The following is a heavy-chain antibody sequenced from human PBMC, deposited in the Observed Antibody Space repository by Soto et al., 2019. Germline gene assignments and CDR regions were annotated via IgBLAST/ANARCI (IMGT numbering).Heavy chain of an antibody. CDR2: IYYSGST. J-gene: IGHJ4*02. CDR1: GGSISSGDYY. V-gene: IGHV4-30-4*01. CDR3: ARVADGIVGATFDY. D-gene: IGHD1-26*01. Sequence: QVQLQESGPGLVKPSQTLSLTCTVSGGSISSGDYYWSWIRQPPGKGLEWIGYIYYSGSTYYNPSLKSRVTXXVXTXXNQFSLKLSSVTAADTAVYYCARVADGIVGATFDYWGQGTLVTVSS.